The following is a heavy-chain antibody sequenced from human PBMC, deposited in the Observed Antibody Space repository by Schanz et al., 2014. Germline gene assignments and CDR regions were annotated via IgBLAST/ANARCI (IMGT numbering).Heavy chain of an antibody. CDR3: LAPDYAMDV. V-gene: IGHV3-11*06. CDR2: VSSSSSYT. CDR1: GFTFSDYY. J-gene: IGHJ6*02. Sequence: VQLVESGGGLVQPGGSLRLSCAASGFTFSDYYMSWIRQAPGKGLEWVSYVSSSSSYTHYAESVKGRFTISRDNAKNSLFLQMNSLRAEDTAVYYCLAPDYAMDVWGQGTTVTVSS.